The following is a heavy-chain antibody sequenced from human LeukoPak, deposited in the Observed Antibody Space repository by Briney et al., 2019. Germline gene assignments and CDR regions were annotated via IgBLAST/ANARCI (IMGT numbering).Heavy chain of an antibody. CDR2: ISRSSIYK. CDR3: ARANYDSSGYYPLIYY. V-gene: IGHV3-21*01. J-gene: IGHJ4*02. CDR1: GFTFSSYT. Sequence: GGSLRLSCAASGFTFSSYTMTWVRQAPGKGLEWVSSISRSSIYKYYADSLKGRFTISRDNAKNSLYLQLNSLRAEDTAVYYCARANYDSSGYYPLIYYWGQGTLVTVSS. D-gene: IGHD3-22*01.